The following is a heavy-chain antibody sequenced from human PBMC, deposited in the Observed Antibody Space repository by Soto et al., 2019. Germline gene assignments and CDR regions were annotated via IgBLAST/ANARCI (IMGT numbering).Heavy chain of an antibody. V-gene: IGHV3-30*18. CDR3: AKDRVGGTFYTPLAF. CDR2: ITYDGSFQ. J-gene: IGHJ4*02. D-gene: IGHD1-7*01. Sequence: AGGSLRLSCQASGFNFDNYGMHWVRQDPGKGLEWVAVITYDGSFQYYADSVKGRFTISRDNSKNTLSLHLNTLKPEDTAVYHCAKDRVGGTFYTPLAFWGQGTLVTVSS. CDR1: GFNFDNYG.